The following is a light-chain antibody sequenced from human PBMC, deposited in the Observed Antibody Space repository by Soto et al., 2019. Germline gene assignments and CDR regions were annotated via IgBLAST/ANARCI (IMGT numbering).Light chain of an antibody. V-gene: IGKV3-15*01. Sequence: EIVMTQSPATLSVPPGERATLSCRASQSVSSNLAWYQQKPGQAPRLLIYGASTRATGIPARFSGSGSGTEFTRTISSLQSEDFAVYYCQQYNNWPITFGQGTRLEI. CDR3: QQYNNWPIT. CDR2: GAS. J-gene: IGKJ5*01. CDR1: QSVSSN.